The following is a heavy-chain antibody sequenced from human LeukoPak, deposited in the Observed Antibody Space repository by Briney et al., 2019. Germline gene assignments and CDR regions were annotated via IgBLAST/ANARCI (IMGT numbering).Heavy chain of an antibody. CDR3: VNVYSSGYYRRPGDY. CDR2: ISSASSYT. V-gene: IGHV3-11*06. D-gene: IGHD3-22*01. Sequence: PGGSLRLSCAASGFTFSDYYMSWIRQAPGKGLEWVSYISSASSYTNYADSVKGRFTISRDNAKNSLYLQMNSLRDEDTAVYYCVNVYSSGYYRRPGDYWGQGTLVTVSS. CDR1: GFTFSDYY. J-gene: IGHJ4*02.